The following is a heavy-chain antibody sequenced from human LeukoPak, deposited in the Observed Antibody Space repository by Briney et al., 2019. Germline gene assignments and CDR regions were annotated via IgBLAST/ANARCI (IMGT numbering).Heavy chain of an antibody. D-gene: IGHD6-19*01. CDR1: GFTFSDYY. V-gene: IGHV3-11*05. CDR3: ARDLGAVALMFDY. CDR2: ISSSSSYT. Sequence: PGGSPRLSRAASGFTFSDYYISWIRQAPGKGLEWVSYISSSSSYTKYADSVKGRFTISRDNAKNSLFPQMKRLRAQDTAVYYFARDLGAVALMFDYGGEGPLLTVP. J-gene: IGHJ4*02.